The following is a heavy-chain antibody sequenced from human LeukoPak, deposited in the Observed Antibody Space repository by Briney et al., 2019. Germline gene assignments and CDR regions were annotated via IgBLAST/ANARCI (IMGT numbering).Heavy chain of an antibody. CDR3: AKLIGTMKEWFDP. CDR2: ISSSSSYI. CDR1: GFTFSSYS. D-gene: IGHD1-7*01. V-gene: IGHV3-21*01. J-gene: IGHJ5*02. Sequence: GGSLRLSCAASGFTFSSYSMNWVRQAPGKGLEWVSSISSSSSYIYYADSVKGRFTISRDNAKNSLYLQMNSLRAEDTAVYYCAKLIGTMKEWFDPWGQGTLVTVSS.